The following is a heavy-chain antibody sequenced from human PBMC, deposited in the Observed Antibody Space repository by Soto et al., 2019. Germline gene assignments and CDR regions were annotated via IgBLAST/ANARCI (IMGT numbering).Heavy chain of an antibody. V-gene: IGHV3-23*01. D-gene: IGHD3-9*01. CDR1: GFTFSSYA. CDR3: AAGSTYYDILTGYPTPYYFDY. Sequence: QTGGSLRLSCAASGFTFSSYAMSWVRQAPGKGLEWVSAISGSGGSTYYADSVKGRFTISRDNSKNTLYLQMNSLRAEDTAVYYCAAGSTYYDILTGYPTPYYFDYWGQGTLVTVSS. J-gene: IGHJ4*02. CDR2: ISGSGGST.